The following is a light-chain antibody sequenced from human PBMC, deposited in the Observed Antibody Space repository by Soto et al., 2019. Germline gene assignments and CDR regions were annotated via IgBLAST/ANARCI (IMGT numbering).Light chain of an antibody. J-gene: IGKJ2*01. CDR1: QSVSSS. Sequence: EIVLAQSPATLSLSPGERATLSCRASQSVSSSLAWYQQKPGQPPRLLIYDASTRATGIPARFSGSGSGTDFTLTINSLEPEDFAVYYCQQRSNWPRTFGQGTKLEIK. CDR2: DAS. CDR3: QQRSNWPRT. V-gene: IGKV3-11*01.